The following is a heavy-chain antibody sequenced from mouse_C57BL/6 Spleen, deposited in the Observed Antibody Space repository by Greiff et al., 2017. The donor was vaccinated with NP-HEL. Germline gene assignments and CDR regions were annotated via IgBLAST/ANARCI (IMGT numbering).Heavy chain of an antibody. V-gene: IGHV2-2*01. D-gene: IGHD1-2*01. CDR2: IWSGGST. CDR3: ARSHSFLYFGY. CDR1: GFSLTSYG. Sequence: VQLQQSGPGLVQPSQSLSITCTVSGFSLTSYGVHWVRQSPGKGLEWLGVIWSGGSTDYNAAFISSLSISKDKFKRQVFFKMNSLQAVDTAIYYCARSHSFLYFGYWGQGTTLTVAS. J-gene: IGHJ2*01.